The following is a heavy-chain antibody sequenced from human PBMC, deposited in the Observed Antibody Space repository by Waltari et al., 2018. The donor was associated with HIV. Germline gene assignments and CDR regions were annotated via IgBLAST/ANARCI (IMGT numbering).Heavy chain of an antibody. CDR3: ARLDSSGYHCGS. Sequence: EVQLVESGGGVVQPGGALRLSCAASGVTFSSDWMSWVRQAPGKGLEWVANIKQDGSEKHYVDSVKGRFSISRDNAKNSLDLQMNSLRAEDTAVYYCARLDSSGYHCGSWGQGTLVTVSS. J-gene: IGHJ4*02. D-gene: IGHD3-22*01. V-gene: IGHV3-7*01. CDR1: GVTFSSDW. CDR2: IKQDGSEK.